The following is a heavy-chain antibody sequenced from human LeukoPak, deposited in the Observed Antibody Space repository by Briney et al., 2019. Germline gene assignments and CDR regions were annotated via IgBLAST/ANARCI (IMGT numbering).Heavy chain of an antibody. CDR2: IKQDGSEK. CDR3: ARDYIVVVPAAIYPMDV. CDR1: GFTFSNAR. J-gene: IGHJ6*03. D-gene: IGHD2-2*01. Sequence: PGGSLRLSCAASGFTFSNARMTWVRQAPGKGLEWVANIKQDGSEKYYVDSVKGRFTISRDNAKNSLYLQMNSLRAEDTAVYYCARDYIVVVPAAIYPMDVWGKGTTVTVSS. V-gene: IGHV3-7*01.